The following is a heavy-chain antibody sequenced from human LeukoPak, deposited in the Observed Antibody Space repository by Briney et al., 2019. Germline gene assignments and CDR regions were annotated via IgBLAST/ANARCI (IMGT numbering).Heavy chain of an antibody. CDR2: ISGSGAST. V-gene: IGHV3-23*01. CDR3: AKRNYYDSRGYYEYYFDD. D-gene: IGHD3-22*01. CDR1: GFTFSSYA. Sequence: GGSLRLSCAASGFTFSSYAMSWVRQAPGEGLEWVSGISGSGASTYYGDSVKGRFTISRDSSRNTLYLQMNSLRVEDTAIYYCAKRNYYDSRGYYEYYFDDWGQGTLVTVSS. J-gene: IGHJ4*02.